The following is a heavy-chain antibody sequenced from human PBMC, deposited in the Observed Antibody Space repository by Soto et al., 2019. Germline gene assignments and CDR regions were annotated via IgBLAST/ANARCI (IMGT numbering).Heavy chain of an antibody. V-gene: IGHV3-48*04. D-gene: IGHD2-2*01. J-gene: IGHJ6*03. CDR1: GFTFSSYS. CDR3: ARDISRKGYYYYMDV. CDR2: ISGSSSTI. Sequence: GGSLRLSCVASGFTFSSYSLNWVRQAPGKGLEWVSYISGSSSTIHYADSVKGRFTVSRDNAKNSLYLQMNSLRAEDTAVYYCARDISRKGYYYYMDVWGKGTTVTVSS.